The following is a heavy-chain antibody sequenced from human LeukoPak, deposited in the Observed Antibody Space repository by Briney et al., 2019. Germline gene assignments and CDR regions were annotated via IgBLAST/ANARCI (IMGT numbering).Heavy chain of an antibody. Sequence: PSETLSPTCTVSGGSISSSSYYWGWIRQHPGKGLEWIGYIYYSGSTYYNPSLKSRVTISVDTSKNQFSLKLSSVTAADTAVYYCARGGPPVIFNYWGQGTLVTVSS. V-gene: IGHV4-31*03. CDR2: IYYSGST. CDR1: GGSISSSSYY. D-gene: IGHD2-21*01. CDR3: ARGGPPVIFNY. J-gene: IGHJ4*02.